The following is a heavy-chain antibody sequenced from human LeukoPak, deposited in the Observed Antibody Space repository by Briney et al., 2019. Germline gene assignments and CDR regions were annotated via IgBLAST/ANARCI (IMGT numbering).Heavy chain of an antibody. CDR1: GLSFSSYN. CDR3: TTDGPRYDSSGCYPKIYFAY. D-gene: IGHD3-22*01. Sequence: GGSLRLSCTASGLSFSSYNMDWVRQAPGKGLEWVGRIKSKTDGGTTDYAAPVKGRFTISRDDSKNTQYLQMNSLKTEDTAVYYSTTDGPRYDSSGCYPKIYFAYWGPRTLVTASS. V-gene: IGHV3-15*01. CDR2: IKSKTDGGTT. J-gene: IGHJ4*02.